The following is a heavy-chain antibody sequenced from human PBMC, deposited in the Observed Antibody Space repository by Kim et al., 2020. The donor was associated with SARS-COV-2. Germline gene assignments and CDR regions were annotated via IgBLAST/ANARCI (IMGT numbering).Heavy chain of an antibody. J-gene: IGHJ4*02. D-gene: IGHD6-13*01. CDR2: ISYDGSNK. CDR1: GFTFSSYG. CDR3: ARGVLGSSSWAYFDY. V-gene: IGHV3-33*05. Sequence: GGSLRLSCAASGFTFSSYGMHWVRQAPGKGLEWVAVISYDGSNKYYADSVKGRFTISRDNSKNTLYLQMNSLRAEDTAVYYCARGVLGSSSWAYFDYWGQGTLVTVSS.